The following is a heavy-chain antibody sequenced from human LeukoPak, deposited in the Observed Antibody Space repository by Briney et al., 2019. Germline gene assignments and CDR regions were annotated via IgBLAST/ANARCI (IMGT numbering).Heavy chain of an antibody. CDR1: GYTLCSYA. CDR3: AKDGAGKWELPTTFDY. V-gene: IGHV3-23*01. J-gene: IGHJ4*02. CDR2: IRGSIGRQ. D-gene: IGHD1-26*01. Sequence: GGSLRLSCAASGYTLCSYAMSWVRRAPGKALVWVSAIRGSIGRQYYADSVKGHFNISRDNSNSTLYLQINSVRAEDTAVYYCAKDGAGKWELPTTFDYWGQGTLVTVSS.